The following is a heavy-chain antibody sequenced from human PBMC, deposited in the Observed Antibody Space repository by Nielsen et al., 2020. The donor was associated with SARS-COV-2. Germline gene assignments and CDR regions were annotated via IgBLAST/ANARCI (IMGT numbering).Heavy chain of an antibody. V-gene: IGHV3-11*05. Sequence: GESLKISCAASGFTFSGYYMSWIRQAPGKGLEWASYISSSSSYTNYADSVKGRFTISRDNSKNTLYLQMNSLRAEDTAIYYCAKDHGQWLVPFDYWGQGTLVTVSS. CDR3: AKDHGQWLVPFDY. D-gene: IGHD6-19*01. CDR1: GFTFSGYY. CDR2: ISSSSSYT. J-gene: IGHJ4*02.